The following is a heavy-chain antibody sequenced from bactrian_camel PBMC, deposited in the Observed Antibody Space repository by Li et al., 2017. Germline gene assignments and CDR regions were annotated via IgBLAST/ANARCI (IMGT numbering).Heavy chain of an antibody. Sequence: DVQLVESGGGSVQVGGSLRLSCAASEYAATWYCMGWFRMAPGKQREYVAYTYLDQNLRFYNPSVRDRFTISQGTAKNTVILQMSNLKSEDTALYYCATTDCSDGGCRRFGYWGQGTQVTVS. CDR1: EYAATWYC. CDR3: ATTDCSDGGCRRFGY. CDR2: TYLDQNLR. V-gene: IGHV3S35*01. J-gene: IGHJ6*01. D-gene: IGHD3*01.